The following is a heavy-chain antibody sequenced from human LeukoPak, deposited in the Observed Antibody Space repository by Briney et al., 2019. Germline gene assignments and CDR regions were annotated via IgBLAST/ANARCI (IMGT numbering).Heavy chain of an antibody. V-gene: IGHV1-2*02. CDR3: AGVTAAAGKVPTEFDY. CDR2: INPNSGGT. Sequence: ASVKVSCKASGYTFTGYYMHWVRQAPGQGLEWMGWINPNSGGTNYAQKFQGRVTMTRDTSISTAYMELSRLRSDDTAVYYCAGVTAAAGKVPTEFDYWGQGTLVTVSS. CDR1: GYTFTGYY. J-gene: IGHJ4*02. D-gene: IGHD6-13*01.